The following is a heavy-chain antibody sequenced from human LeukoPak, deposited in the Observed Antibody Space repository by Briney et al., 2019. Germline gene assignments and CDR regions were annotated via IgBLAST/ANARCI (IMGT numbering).Heavy chain of an antibody. CDR3: AIEISRLVIHAFDL. CDR2: IGPSGSNI. J-gene: IGHJ3*01. Sequence: GGSLRLSCAASGFTFGIYAMNWVRQAPGKGLEWVSYIGPSGSNIYYADSVKGRFTISRDNPKNTVYLQMNSLSTEDTAVYYCAIEISRLVIHAFDLWGQGTMVTVSS. V-gene: IGHV3-48*01. D-gene: IGHD3-9*01. CDR1: GFTFGIYA.